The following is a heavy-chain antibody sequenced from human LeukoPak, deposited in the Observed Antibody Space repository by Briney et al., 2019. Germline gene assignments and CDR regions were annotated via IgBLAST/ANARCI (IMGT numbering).Heavy chain of an antibody. CDR1: GFTFSSYW. CDR2: IKQDGSEK. V-gene: IGHV3-7*01. J-gene: IGHJ6*03. CDR3: ARAARLHYMDV. D-gene: IGHD6-6*01. Sequence: GGSLRLSCAASGFTFSSYWMSWVRQAPGKGLEWVANIKQDGSEKYYVDSVKGRFTISRDNAKISLYLQMNSLRAEDTAVYYCARAARLHYMDVWGKGTTVTVSS.